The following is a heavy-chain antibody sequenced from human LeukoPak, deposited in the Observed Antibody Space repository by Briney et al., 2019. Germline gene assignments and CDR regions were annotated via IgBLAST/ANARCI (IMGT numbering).Heavy chain of an antibody. V-gene: IGHV1-8*01. CDR3: ARSRQAMYYYDSSSYYPFDY. D-gene: IGHD3-22*01. CDR2: MNPNSGNT. Sequence: GASVKVSFKASGYTFTSYDINWVRQATGQGLEWMGWMNPNSGNTGYAQKFQGRVTMTRNTSISTAYMELSSLRSEDTAVYYCARSRQAMYYYDSSSYYPFDYWGQGTLVTVSS. J-gene: IGHJ4*02. CDR1: GYTFTSYD.